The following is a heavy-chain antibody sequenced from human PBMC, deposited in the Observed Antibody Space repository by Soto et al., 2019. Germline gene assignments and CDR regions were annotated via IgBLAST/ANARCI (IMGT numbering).Heavy chain of an antibody. V-gene: IGHV3-21*01. J-gene: IGHJ6*03. Sequence: GGSLRLSCAASGFTFSSYSMNWVRQAPGKGLEWVSSISSSSSYIYYADSVKGRFTISRDNAKNSLYLQMNSLRAEDTAVYYCARVIGGLKRGDYYYYMDVWGKGITVTVS. CDR3: ARVIGGLKRGDYYYYMDV. CDR2: ISSSSSYI. CDR1: GFTFSSYS. D-gene: IGHD3-10*01.